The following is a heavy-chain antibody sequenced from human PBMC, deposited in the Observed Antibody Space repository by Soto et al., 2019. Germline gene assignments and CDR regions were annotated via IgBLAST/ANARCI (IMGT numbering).Heavy chain of an antibody. CDR3: AKDPPPPSPPKMDV. Sequence: PGGSLRLSCAASGFTFSTFAMSWVRQAPGKGLEWVSTISGGGDGTYYADSVKGRFTISRDNSKNTMYLQMDSLRAEDTAVYYWAKDPPPPSPPKMDVGGKGTTVTAPS. CDR1: GFTFSTFA. CDR2: ISGGGDGT. V-gene: IGHV3-23*01. J-gene: IGHJ6*03.